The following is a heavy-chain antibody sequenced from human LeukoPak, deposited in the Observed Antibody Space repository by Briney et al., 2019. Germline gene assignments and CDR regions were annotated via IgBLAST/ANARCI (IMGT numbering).Heavy chain of an antibody. CDR2: IYYSGST. D-gene: IGHD3-10*01. CDR1: GGSISSYY. V-gene: IGHV4-59*01. J-gene: IGHJ4*02. CDR3: ARDTYYYGSGRRHFDY. Sequence: PSETLSLTCTVSGGSISSYYWSWIRQPPGKGLEWIGYIYYSGSTNYNPSLKSRVIISVDTSKNQFSLKLSSVTAADTAVYYCARDTYYYGSGRRHFDYWGQGTLVTVSS.